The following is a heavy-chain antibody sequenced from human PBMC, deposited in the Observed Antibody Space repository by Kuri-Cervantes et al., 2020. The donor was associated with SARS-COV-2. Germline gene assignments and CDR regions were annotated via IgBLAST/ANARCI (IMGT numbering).Heavy chain of an antibody. CDR3: TTRLVGMVRAARTEC. V-gene: IGHV3-15*01. Sequence: GSLRLSCAASGFTFSDAWMTWVRQAPGKGLEWVGRIKSKTDGGTTDYAAPVKGRFTISRDDSKNTLYLQMNSLKTEDTAVYYCTTRLVGMVRAARTECWGQGTLVTVSS. D-gene: IGHD3-10*01. CDR1: GFTFSDAW. CDR2: IKSKTDGGTT. J-gene: IGHJ4*02.